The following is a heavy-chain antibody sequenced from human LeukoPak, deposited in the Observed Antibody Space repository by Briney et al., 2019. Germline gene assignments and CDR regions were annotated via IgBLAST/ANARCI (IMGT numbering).Heavy chain of an antibody. CDR3: AKDSDYWDSGYRPPPDY. D-gene: IGHD5-12*01. Sequence: GGSLRLSCAASGFTFSNYWMHWVRQAPGKGLEWVSAISGSGGSTYYADSVKGRFTISRDNSKNTLYLQMNSLRAEDTAVYYCAKDSDYWDSGYRPPPDYWGQGTLVTVPS. CDR2: ISGSGGST. V-gene: IGHV3-23*01. J-gene: IGHJ4*02. CDR1: GFTFSNYW.